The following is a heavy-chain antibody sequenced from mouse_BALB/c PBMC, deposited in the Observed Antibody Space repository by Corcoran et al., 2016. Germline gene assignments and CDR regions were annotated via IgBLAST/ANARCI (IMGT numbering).Heavy chain of an antibody. V-gene: IGHV8-12*01. CDR1: GFSLSTSGMG. J-gene: IGHJ4*01. CDR3: ALIYYYGSSYEDYAMDY. D-gene: IGHD1-1*01. Sequence: QVTLKESGPGILQPSQTLSLTCSFSGFSLSTSGMGVSWIRQPSGKGLAWLAHIYWDDDKRYNPSLKSRLTISKDTSINQVFLTITSVDTADTSTYYCALIYYYGSSYEDYAMDYWCQGTSFTVSS. CDR2: IYWDDDK.